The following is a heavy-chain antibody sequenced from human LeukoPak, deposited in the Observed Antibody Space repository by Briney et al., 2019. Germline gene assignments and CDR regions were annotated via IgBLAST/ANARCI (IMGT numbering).Heavy chain of an antibody. V-gene: IGHV3-7*01. J-gene: IGHJ6*02. Sequence: QPGGSLRLSCAASEFTFSTFCMTWVRQAPGKGLEWVAGIKQDGSEKYYVDSVRGRFTISRDNAKNSLYLQMNSLRVEDTAVYYCARDVLLWFGGRPYYYGMDVWGQGTTVTVSS. CDR1: EFTFSTFC. D-gene: IGHD3-10*01. CDR3: ARDVLLWFGGRPYYYGMDV. CDR2: IKQDGSEK.